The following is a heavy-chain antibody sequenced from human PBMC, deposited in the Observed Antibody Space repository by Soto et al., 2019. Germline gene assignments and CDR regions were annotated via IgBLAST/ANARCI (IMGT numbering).Heavy chain of an antibody. CDR3: TTDPDITGTTEVALFDY. V-gene: IGHV3-15*07. D-gene: IGHD1-20*01. Sequence: GGSLRLSCAASDFTFSNAWMNWVRQAPGKGLEWVGRIKSKTDGGTTDYAAPVKGRFTISRDDSKNTLYLQMNSLKTEDTAVYYCTTDPDITGTTEVALFDYWGQGTLVTVSS. CDR1: DFTFSNAW. CDR2: IKSKTDGGTT. J-gene: IGHJ4*02.